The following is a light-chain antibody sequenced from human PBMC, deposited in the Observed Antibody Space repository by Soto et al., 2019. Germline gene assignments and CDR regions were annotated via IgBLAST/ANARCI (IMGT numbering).Light chain of an antibody. CDR1: RSDVGGYNY. CDR2: EVN. Sequence: ALTQPPSASGSPGQSVAISCTGTRSDVGGYNYVSWYQQHPGKAPKLMIYEVNKRPSGVPDRFSGSKSGNTASLTVSGLQAEDEADYYCSSYAGSSNVFGTGTKVTVL. J-gene: IGLJ1*01. CDR3: SSYAGSSNV. V-gene: IGLV2-8*01.